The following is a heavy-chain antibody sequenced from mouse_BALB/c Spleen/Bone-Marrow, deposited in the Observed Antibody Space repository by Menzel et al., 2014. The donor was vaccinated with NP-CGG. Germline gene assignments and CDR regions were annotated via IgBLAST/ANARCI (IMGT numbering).Heavy chain of an antibody. Sequence: QVQLQQSGAELVRPGASVKLSCKASGYTFTSYWINWVKQRPGQSLEWIGNIYPSDNYTNYNQKFKDKATLTVDKSSSTAYMQLSSPTSEDSAVYYCARNYGSSYDWYFDVWGAGTTVTVSS. J-gene: IGHJ1*01. CDR1: GYTFTSYW. CDR3: ARNYGSSYDWYFDV. D-gene: IGHD1-1*01. V-gene: IGHV1-69*02. CDR2: IYPSDNYT.